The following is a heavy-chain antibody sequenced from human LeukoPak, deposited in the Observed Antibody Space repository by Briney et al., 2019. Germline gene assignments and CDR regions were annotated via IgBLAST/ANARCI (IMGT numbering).Heavy chain of an antibody. CDR2: IYYSGST. V-gene: IGHV4-59*01. CDR3: ARVVRGGWLRGWFDP. D-gene: IGHD3-10*01. CDR1: Y. J-gene: IGHJ5*02. Sequence: YWXWIGQRPGKGLEGIGYIYYSGSTNYNPYLTSRGTISVETSKNQFSLKLSSVTAADTAVYYCARVVRGGWLRGWFDPWGQGTLVTVSS.